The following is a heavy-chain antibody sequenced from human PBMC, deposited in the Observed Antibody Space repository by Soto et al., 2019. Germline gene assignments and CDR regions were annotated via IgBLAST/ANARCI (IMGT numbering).Heavy chain of an antibody. D-gene: IGHD7-27*01. CDR2: IYYGGST. CDR3: AKNWNWGSLVH. J-gene: IGHJ4*02. V-gene: IGHV4-59*08. CDR1: GYCISTDY. Sequence: SETLSLTCPVSGYCISTDYWSWIRQSPGKGLEWIGFIYYGGSTNYNPSLKSRVTISVDTPKNQFSLKLSSVTAADTAVYYCAKNWNWGSLVHWGQGTLVTVSS.